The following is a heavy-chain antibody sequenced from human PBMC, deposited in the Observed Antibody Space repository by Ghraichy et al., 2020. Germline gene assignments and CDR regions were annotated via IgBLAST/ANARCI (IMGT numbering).Heavy chain of an antibody. CDR1: GFTFSSYA. Sequence: GGSLRLSCAASGFTFSSYAMSWVRQAPGKGLEWVSAISGSGGSTYYADSVKGRFTISRDNSKNTLYLQMNSLRAEDTAVYYCAKAFSGGIVIVPAATLGYWGQGTLVTVSS. J-gene: IGHJ4*02. CDR2: ISGSGGST. D-gene: IGHD2-2*01. CDR3: AKAFSGGIVIVPAATLGY. V-gene: IGHV3-23*01.